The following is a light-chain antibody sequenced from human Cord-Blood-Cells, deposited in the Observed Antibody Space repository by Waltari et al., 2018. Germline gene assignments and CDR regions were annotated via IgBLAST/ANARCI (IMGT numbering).Light chain of an antibody. J-gene: IGLJ2*01. V-gene: IGLV1-40*01. Sequence: QSVLTQPPSVSGAPGQRVTISCTGSSSKLGAGYDVHWYQKLPGTAPKLLIYGISSRPAGVPDRFSGSKSGTSASLAITGLQAEDEADYYCQSYDSSLSGYVVFGGGTKLTVL. CDR2: GIS. CDR1: SSKLGAGYD. CDR3: QSYDSSLSGYVV.